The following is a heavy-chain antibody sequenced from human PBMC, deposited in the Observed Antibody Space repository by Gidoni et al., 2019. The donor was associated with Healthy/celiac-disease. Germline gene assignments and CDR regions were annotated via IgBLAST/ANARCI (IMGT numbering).Heavy chain of an antibody. V-gene: IGHV3-66*02. CDR2: IYSGGST. J-gene: IGHJ4*02. Sequence: EVWQVESGRGLVQPGGSVRVSCAAAGFTVSSNYMSWVRQAPGKGLEWVSVIYSGGSTYYADSVKGRFTISRDNSKNTLYLQMNSLRAGDPPVYSWASVVYSYVEGDDYWGKGTLVTVSS. CDR1: GFTVSSNY. D-gene: IGHD5-18*01. CDR3: ASVVYSYVEGDDY.